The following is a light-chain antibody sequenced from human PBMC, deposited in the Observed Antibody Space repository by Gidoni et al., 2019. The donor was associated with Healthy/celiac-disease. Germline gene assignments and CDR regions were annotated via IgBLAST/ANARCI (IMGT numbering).Light chain of an antibody. V-gene: IGLV3-1*01. Sequence: SYQLPQPPSLSVPPGQTASITCSGDKLGDKYACWYQQKPGQSPVLVIYQDSKRPSGIPERFSGSNSGNTATLTIGGTQAMDEADYYCQAGDSSLVVFGGGTKLTVL. CDR2: QDS. CDR3: QAGDSSLVV. J-gene: IGLJ2*01. CDR1: KLGDKY.